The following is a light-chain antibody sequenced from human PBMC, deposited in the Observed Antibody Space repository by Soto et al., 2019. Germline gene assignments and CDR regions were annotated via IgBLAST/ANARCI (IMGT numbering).Light chain of an antibody. Sequence: DIHMTQSPSSLSASVGDRVTITCRASQSISNYLNWYQQKPGKAPNLLIYIASNLRSGVPSRFSGSGSGTDFTLTISSLQPEDFATYYCQQSYSTPYTFGQGTKLDI. V-gene: IGKV1-39*01. CDR2: IAS. J-gene: IGKJ2*01. CDR1: QSISNY. CDR3: QQSYSTPYT.